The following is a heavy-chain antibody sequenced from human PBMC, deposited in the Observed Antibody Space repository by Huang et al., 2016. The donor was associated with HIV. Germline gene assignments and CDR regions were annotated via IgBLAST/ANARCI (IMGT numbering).Heavy chain of an antibody. CDR1: GYAFSDYG. D-gene: IGHD3-16*01. J-gene: IGHJ3*02. V-gene: IGHV1-18*04. CDR3: ARDPKYHSFPYFRQRRGIEI. Sequence: QIRLVQSGAEVKKPGASVRVSCQASGYAFSDYGFSWVRQAPGQGPEWGGWISASNVETKYGQRFQGRGTLTTDTSTTTVDMDLRSLRSDDTAVYYCARDPKYHSFPYFRQRRGIEIWGQGTVVTVSS. CDR2: ISASNVET.